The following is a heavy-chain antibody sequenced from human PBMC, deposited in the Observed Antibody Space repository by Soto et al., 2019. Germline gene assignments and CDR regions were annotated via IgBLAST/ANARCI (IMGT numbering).Heavy chain of an antibody. D-gene: IGHD3-10*01. CDR3: AKDLVRVTMVRGVLDY. CDR2: ISGSGGST. CDR1: GFTFSSYA. V-gene: IGHV3-23*01. Sequence: GGSLRLSCAASGFTFSSYAMSWVRQAPGKGLEWVSAISGSGGSTYYADSVKGRFTISRDNSKNTLYLQMNSLRAEDTAVYFCAKDLVRVTMVRGVLDYWGQGTLVTVSS. J-gene: IGHJ4*02.